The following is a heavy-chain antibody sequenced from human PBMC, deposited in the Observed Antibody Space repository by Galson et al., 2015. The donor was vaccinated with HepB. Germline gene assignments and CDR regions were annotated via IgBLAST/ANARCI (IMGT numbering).Heavy chain of an antibody. Sequence: SLRLSCAASGFTFSSYGMHWVRQAPGKGLQWVAVIWYDGSSQYYTDSVSVKGRFTISGDNSKNTLYLQMNSLRAEDTAVYYCARGYYPYCTSSSCFTFDCWGQGTLVTVSS. CDR2: IWYDGSSQ. V-gene: IGHV3-33*01. CDR1: GFTFSSYG. CDR3: ARGYYPYCTSSSCFTFDC. J-gene: IGHJ4*02. D-gene: IGHD2-2*02.